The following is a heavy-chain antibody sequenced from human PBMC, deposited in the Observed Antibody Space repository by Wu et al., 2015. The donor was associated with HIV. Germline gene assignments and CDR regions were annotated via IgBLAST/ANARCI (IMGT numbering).Heavy chain of an antibody. Sequence: QVQLVQSGAEVKKPGASVKVSCKASGYTFTSYGISWVRQAPGQGLEWMGWISAYNGNTNYAQKLQGRVTMTTDTSTSTAYMELRSLRSDDTAVYYCARVFPQLQDYYDSSGYYPNFDYWSQGTLVTVSS. CDR2: ISAYNGNT. D-gene: IGHD3-22*01. CDR3: ARVFPQLQDYYDSSGYYPNFDY. J-gene: IGHJ4*02. CDR1: GYTFTSYG. V-gene: IGHV1-18*01.